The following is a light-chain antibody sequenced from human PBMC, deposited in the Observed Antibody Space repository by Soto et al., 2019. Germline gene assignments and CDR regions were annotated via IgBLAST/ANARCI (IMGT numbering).Light chain of an antibody. CDR1: QSVSSNY. CDR2: GAS. Sequence: EIVLTQSPCTLALSAGERATLSCRASQSVSSNYLAWYQQKPGQAPRLLIYGASSRATGIPDRFSGSGSGTDFTLTISSLEPEDFAVYYCQQYGRGFGQGTRLEIK. V-gene: IGKV3-20*01. J-gene: IGKJ5*01. CDR3: QQYGRG.